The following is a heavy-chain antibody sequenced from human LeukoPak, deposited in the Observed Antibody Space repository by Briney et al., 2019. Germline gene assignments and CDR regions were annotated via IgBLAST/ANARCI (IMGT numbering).Heavy chain of an antibody. CDR1: GFSLSNYW. CDR3: AKTAVVITFRFDD. J-gene: IGHJ4*02. Sequence: GGSLRLSCGASGFSLSNYWMSWVRQAPGKGLEWVAAINGGGSNTYYADSVKGRFTISRDNSKNMAYLQMNSLRADDTAVYYCAKTAVVITFRFDDWGQGALVTVSS. V-gene: IGHV3-23*01. D-gene: IGHD4/OR15-4a*01. CDR2: INGGGSNT.